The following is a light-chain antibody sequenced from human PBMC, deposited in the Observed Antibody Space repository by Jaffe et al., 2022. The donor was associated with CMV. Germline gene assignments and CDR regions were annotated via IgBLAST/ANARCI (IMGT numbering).Light chain of an antibody. CDR3: QQFNNYTLT. CDR2: AAS. J-gene: IGKJ4*01. V-gene: IGKV1-16*01. Sequence: DIQMTQSPSSLSASVGDRVTIPCRASQDISNYLAWFLHKPGKAPKSLINAASSFQSGVPLMFSASGSGTDFTLTISSLQPEDFATYYCQQFNNYTLTFGGGTKVEIK. CDR1: QDISNY.